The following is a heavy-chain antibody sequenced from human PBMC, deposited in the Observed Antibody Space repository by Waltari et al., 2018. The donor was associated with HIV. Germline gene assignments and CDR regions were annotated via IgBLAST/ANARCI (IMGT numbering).Heavy chain of an antibody. CDR1: EFTFSNYG. D-gene: IGHD2-15*01. CDR3: AKGRGKRGSYGMDV. CDR2: LSHDGTYR. Sequence: QAQLVQSGGGVVQPGGSLRLSCVASEFTFSNYGLHWVRQAPGKGLGWVALLSHDGTYRKHLASLEGRFSISRDNLKNILYLEMNNLRTEDTAVYYCAKGRGKRGSYGMDVWGQGTTVTVSS. V-gene: IGHV3-30*18. J-gene: IGHJ6*02.